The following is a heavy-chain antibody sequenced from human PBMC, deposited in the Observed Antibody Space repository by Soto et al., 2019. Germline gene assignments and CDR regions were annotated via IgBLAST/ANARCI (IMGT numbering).Heavy chain of an antibody. V-gene: IGHV4-31*03. CDR3: AREDSGYDEGFDY. Sequence: PSETHCLPSTVSGGTIISGGYYWSWIRQHPGKGLEWIGYIYYSGSTYYNPSLKSRVTISVDTSKNQFSLKLSSVTAADTAVDYCAREDSGYDEGFDYWGQGTLVTVS. CDR2: IYYSGST. D-gene: IGHD5-12*01. CDR1: GGTIISGGYY. J-gene: IGHJ4*02.